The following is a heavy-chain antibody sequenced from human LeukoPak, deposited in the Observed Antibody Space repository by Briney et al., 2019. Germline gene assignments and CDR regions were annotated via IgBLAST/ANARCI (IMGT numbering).Heavy chain of an antibody. CDR1: GGSISSGGYY. J-gene: IGHJ3*02. Sequence: SETLSLTCTVSGGSISSGGYYRSWIRQHPGKGLERIGYIYYIGSPYYNPSLKSRVTISVDTSKNQFSLKLSSVTAADTAVYYCARSEVVPAAIDGAGPLDIWGQGTMVTVSS. D-gene: IGHD2-2*01. CDR2: IYYIGSP. CDR3: ARSEVVPAAIDGAGPLDI. V-gene: IGHV4-31*03.